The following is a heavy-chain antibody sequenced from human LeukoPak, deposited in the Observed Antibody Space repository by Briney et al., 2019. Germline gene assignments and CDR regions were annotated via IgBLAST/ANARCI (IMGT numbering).Heavy chain of an antibody. Sequence: ASVKVSCKASGYTFTSYGISWERQDPGQGLEWMGWISAYNGNTNYAQKLQGRVTMTTDTSTRTAYMELRSLRSDDTAVYYCGRERKIYGSGSYYYWGQGTLVTVSS. CDR2: ISAYNGNT. J-gene: IGHJ4*02. V-gene: IGHV1-18*01. D-gene: IGHD3-10*01. CDR1: GYTFTSYG. CDR3: GRERKIYGSGSYYY.